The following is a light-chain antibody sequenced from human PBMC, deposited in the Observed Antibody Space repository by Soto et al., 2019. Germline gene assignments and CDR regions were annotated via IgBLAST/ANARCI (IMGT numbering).Light chain of an antibody. V-gene: IGKV1-5*01. CDR3: QQYNNWPRYT. CDR1: QSISSW. Sequence: DIQMTQSPSTLSASVGDRVTITCRASQSISSWLAWYQQKPGKAPNLLIYDASSLESGVPSRFSGSGSGTEFTLTISSLQPDDFATYYCQQYNNWPRYTFGQGTKLEIK. J-gene: IGKJ2*01. CDR2: DAS.